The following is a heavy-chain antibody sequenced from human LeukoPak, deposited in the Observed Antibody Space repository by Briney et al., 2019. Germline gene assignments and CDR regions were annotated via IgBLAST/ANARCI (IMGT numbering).Heavy chain of an antibody. CDR3: AKTRDRFIVAAAGHFDY. V-gene: IGHV3-23*01. CDR1: GFTFSSYN. D-gene: IGHD6-13*01. CDR2: ISGSGGST. Sequence: GGSLRLSCAASGFTFSSYNMNWVRQAPGKGLEWVSAISGSGGSTYYADSVKGRFTISRDNSKNTLYLQMNSLRAEDTAVYYCAKTRDRFIVAAAGHFDYWGQGTLVTVSS. J-gene: IGHJ4*02.